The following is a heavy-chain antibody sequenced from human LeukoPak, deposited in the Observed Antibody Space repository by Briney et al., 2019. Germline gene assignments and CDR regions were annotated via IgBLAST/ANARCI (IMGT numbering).Heavy chain of an antibody. J-gene: IGHJ4*02. CDR1: GYTFTNYG. Sequence: GASVKVSCKASGYTFTNYGMSWVRQAPGQGLEWMGWIGAHNGNTNYAQKLQGRVTMATDTSTSTAYMELRNLGSGDTAVYYCVRDSGSYYLREGPHYWGQGTLVTVSS. D-gene: IGHD1-26*01. CDR2: IGAHNGNT. V-gene: IGHV1-18*01. CDR3: VRDSGSYYLREGPHY.